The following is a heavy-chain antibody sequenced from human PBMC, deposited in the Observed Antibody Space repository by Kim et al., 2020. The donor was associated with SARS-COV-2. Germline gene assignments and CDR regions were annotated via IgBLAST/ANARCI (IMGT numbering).Heavy chain of an antibody. J-gene: IGHJ6*02. V-gene: IGHV3-7*05. CDR2: IKQDGSEK. CDR1: GFTFSSYW. Sequence: GGSLRLSCAASGFTFSSYWMSWVRQAPGKGLEWVANIKQDGSEKYYVDSVKGRFTISRDNAKNSLYLQMNSLRAEDTAVYYCAREGDNWNQGYYYYGMDVWGQGTTVTVSS. D-gene: IGHD1-1*01. CDR3: AREGDNWNQGYYYYGMDV.